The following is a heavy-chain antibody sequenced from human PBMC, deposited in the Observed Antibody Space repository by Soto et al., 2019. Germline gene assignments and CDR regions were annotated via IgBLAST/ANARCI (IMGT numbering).Heavy chain of an antibody. J-gene: IGHJ6*02. CDR1: GFTFSGYV. CDR3: AKTVSSGPII. D-gene: IGHD6-6*01. CDR2: ISYDGSNK. Sequence: GGSRRLCCAASGFTFSGYVVHWVRQAPGKGLEWVAVISYDGSNKYYADSVKGRFTISRDNSKNTLYLQMNSLRAEDTAVYYCAKTVSSGPIIWGQGTTVTVSS. V-gene: IGHV3-30*18.